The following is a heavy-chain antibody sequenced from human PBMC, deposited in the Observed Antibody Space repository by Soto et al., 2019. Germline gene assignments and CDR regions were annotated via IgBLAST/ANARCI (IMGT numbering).Heavy chain of an antibody. D-gene: IGHD3-16*01. J-gene: IGHJ4*02. CDR3: AKGRSLALKPFMITFGGDPYYFDY. CDR1: GFTFSSYA. V-gene: IGHV3-23*01. Sequence: EVQLLESGGGLVQPGGSLRLSCAASGFTFSSYAMSWVRQAPGKGLEWVSAISGSGGSTYYADSVKGRFTISRDNSKNTLYLQMNGLRAEDTAVYYCAKGRSLALKPFMITFGGDPYYFDYWGQGTLVTVSS. CDR2: ISGSGGST.